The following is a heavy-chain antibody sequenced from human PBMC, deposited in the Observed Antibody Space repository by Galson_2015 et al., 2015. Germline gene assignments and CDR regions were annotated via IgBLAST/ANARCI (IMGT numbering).Heavy chain of an antibody. D-gene: IGHD6-19*01. CDR3: ARVVVLSGWYVDL. Sequence: SETLSLTCAVSGDSITSRDWWGWVRQPPGKGLEWIGEVYHSGSTNYNPSLKSRVTMSDDKSKNQFSLNLRAVTAADTAMYFCARVVVLSGWYVDLWGQGSLVAVSP. CDR2: VYHSGST. J-gene: IGHJ4*02. CDR1: GDSITSRDW. V-gene: IGHV4-4*02.